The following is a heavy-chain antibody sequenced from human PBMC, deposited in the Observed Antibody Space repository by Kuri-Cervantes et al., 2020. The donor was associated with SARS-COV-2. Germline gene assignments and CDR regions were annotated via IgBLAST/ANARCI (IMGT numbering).Heavy chain of an antibody. V-gene: IGHV3-48*01. D-gene: IGHD5-18*01. J-gene: IGHJ3*02. CDR2: ISSSSNTI. Sequence: GGSLRLSCAASGFTFSRYSMNWVRQAPGKGLEWVSYISSSSNTIYYADSVKGRSTISRDSAKNSLYLQMNSLRAEDTAVYYCARGFSGYSYGDAFDIWGQGTMVTVSS. CDR3: ARGFSGYSYGDAFDI. CDR1: GFTFSRYS.